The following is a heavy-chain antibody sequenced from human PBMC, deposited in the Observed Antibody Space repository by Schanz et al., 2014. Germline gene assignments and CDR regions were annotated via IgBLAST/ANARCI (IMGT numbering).Heavy chain of an antibody. Sequence: EVQLVESGGGLVKPGGSLRLSCTASRIIFGTYSMNWIRQTPKGLEWVSSINSRSNFIYYADSVKGRFTISRDNAKNSLYLQMNSLRAEDTGVYYCARDLLVSHYDFWSGNDYWGQGTLVTVSS. CDR1: RIIFGTYS. CDR2: INSRSNFI. CDR3: ARDLLVSHYDFWSGNDY. V-gene: IGHV3-21*01. J-gene: IGHJ4*02. D-gene: IGHD3-3*01.